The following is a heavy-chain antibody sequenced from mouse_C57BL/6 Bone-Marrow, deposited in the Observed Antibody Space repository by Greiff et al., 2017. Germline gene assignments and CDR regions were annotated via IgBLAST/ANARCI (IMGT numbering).Heavy chain of an antibody. CDR1: GYTFTSYW. CDR2: IDPSDSYT. Sequence: QVQLQQPGAELVRPGTSVKLSCKASGYTFTSYWMHWVKQRPGQGLEWIGVIDPSDSYTNYNQKFKGKATLTVDTSSSTAYMQLSSLTSEYSAVYYCAKKGAYYSNYGWYFDVWGTGTTVTVSS. V-gene: IGHV1-59*01. J-gene: IGHJ1*03. D-gene: IGHD2-5*01. CDR3: AKKGAYYSNYGWYFDV.